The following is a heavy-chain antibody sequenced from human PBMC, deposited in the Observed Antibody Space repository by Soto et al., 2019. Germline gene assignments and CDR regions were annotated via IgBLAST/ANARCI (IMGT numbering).Heavy chain of an antibody. Sequence: ASVKVSCKASGYTFTSYAMHWVRQAPGQRLEWMGWINAGNGNTKYSQKFQGRVTITRDTSASIAYMELRSLRSDDTAVYYCARRQWLVGGYYYGMDVWGQGTTVTVSS. CDR3: ARRQWLVGGYYYGMDV. D-gene: IGHD6-19*01. CDR1: GYTFTSYA. V-gene: IGHV1-3*01. J-gene: IGHJ6*02. CDR2: INAGNGNT.